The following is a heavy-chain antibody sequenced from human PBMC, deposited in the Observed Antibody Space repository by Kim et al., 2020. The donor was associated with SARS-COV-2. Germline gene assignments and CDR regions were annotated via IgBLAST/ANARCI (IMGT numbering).Heavy chain of an antibody. CDR2: IYPGDSDT. Sequence: GESLKISCKGSGYSFTSYWIGWVRQMPGKGLEWMGIIYPGDSDTRYSPSFQGQVTISADKSISTAYLQWSSLKASDTAMYYCASSHDYGDYSGSRFDYWGQGTLVTVSS. CDR1: GYSFTSYW. J-gene: IGHJ4*02. V-gene: IGHV5-51*01. D-gene: IGHD4-17*01. CDR3: ASSHDYGDYSGSRFDY.